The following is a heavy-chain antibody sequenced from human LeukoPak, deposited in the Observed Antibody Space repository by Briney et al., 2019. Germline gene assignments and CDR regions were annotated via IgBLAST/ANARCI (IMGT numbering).Heavy chain of an antibody. CDR2: IYSGGST. V-gene: IGHV3-53*01. CDR3: ARVGEELGYFDY. CDR1: GGSISSSSYY. J-gene: IGHJ4*02. D-gene: IGHD1-26*01. Sequence: ETLSLTCTVSGGSISSSSYYWGWIRQPPGRGLEWVSVIYSGGSTYYADSVKGRFTISRDNSKNTLYLQMNSLRAEDTAVYYCARVGEELGYFDYWGQGTLVTVSS.